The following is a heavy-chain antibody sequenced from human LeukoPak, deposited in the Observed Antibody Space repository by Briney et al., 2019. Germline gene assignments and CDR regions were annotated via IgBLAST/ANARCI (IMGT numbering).Heavy chain of an antibody. CDR2: ISAYNGNT. J-gene: IGHJ2*01. D-gene: IGHD2-2*02. Sequence: ASVTVSCKASGYTFTSYGISWVRQAPGKGLEWMGWISAYNGNTNYAQKLQGRVTMTTDTSTSTAYMELRSLRSDDTAVYYCARDGLDIVVVPAAIPDWYFDLWGRGTLVTVPS. CDR1: GYTFTSYG. CDR3: ARDGLDIVVVPAAIPDWYFDL. V-gene: IGHV1-18*01.